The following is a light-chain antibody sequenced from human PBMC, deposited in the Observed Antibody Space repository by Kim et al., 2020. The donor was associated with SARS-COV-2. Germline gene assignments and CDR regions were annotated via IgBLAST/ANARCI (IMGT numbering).Light chain of an antibody. Sequence: GQAITLPCTGTSSDVGSYNLVSWYQQHPGKAPKLMIYEGSKRPSGVSNRFSGSKSGNTASLTISGLQAEDEADYYCCSYAGSSTWVFGGGTKLPVL. CDR3: CSYAGSSTWV. CDR1: SSDVGSYNL. J-gene: IGLJ3*02. CDR2: EGS. V-gene: IGLV2-23*01.